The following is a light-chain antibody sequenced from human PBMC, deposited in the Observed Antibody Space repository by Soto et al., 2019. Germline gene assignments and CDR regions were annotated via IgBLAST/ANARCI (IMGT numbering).Light chain of an antibody. V-gene: IGKV1-39*01. CDR1: QSISTY. CDR3: QQGYRAPWT. CDR2: AAS. J-gene: IGKJ1*01. Sequence: DIQMTQSPSSLSASLGDRVTITCRASQSISTYLHWYQQTPGKPPELLIYAASNLQSGVPSRFSGGGSGTDFTLTISSLQPEDFATYYCQQGYRAPWTFGQGTKVDIK.